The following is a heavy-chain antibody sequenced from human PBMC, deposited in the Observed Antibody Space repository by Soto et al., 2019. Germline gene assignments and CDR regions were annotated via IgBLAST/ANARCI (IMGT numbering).Heavy chain of an antibody. J-gene: IGHJ5*02. CDR3: TIVTATYWFDP. Sequence: EVQLVESGGGLVKPGGSLRLSCATSGVSFSSASMSWVRQAPGKGLEWVGRITSKIDGTTTDYAAHGKGRFTIARDDPKKTVYLQMNSLKTEDTAIYYCTIVTATYWFDPWGQGTLVTVSS. CDR1: GVSFSSAS. CDR2: ITSKIDGTTT. V-gene: IGHV3-15*01. D-gene: IGHD2-15*01.